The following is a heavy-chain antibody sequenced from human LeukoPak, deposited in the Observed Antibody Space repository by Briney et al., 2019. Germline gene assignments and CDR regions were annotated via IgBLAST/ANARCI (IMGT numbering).Heavy chain of an antibody. Sequence: SGRSLRLSCAASGFTFRSYAMHWVRQAPGKGLEWVAVICYDGSQEYYVDSVKGRFTISRDNSKNTLYLQMNSLRPEDTAVYYCARGIGGGDCYSCYYFDYWGQGTLVTVSS. CDR3: ARGIGGGDCYSCYYFDY. CDR1: GFTFRSYA. CDR2: ICYDGSQE. J-gene: IGHJ4*02. D-gene: IGHD2-21*02. V-gene: IGHV3-33*01.